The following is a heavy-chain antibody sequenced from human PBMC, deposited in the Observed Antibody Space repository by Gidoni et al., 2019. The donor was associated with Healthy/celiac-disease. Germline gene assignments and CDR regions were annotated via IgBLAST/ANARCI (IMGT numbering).Heavy chain of an antibody. D-gene: IGHD6-13*01. CDR2: ISPILGIA. J-gene: IGHJ6*02. CDR1: GGTFSSYT. Sequence: QVQLVQSGAAVKKPGSSVKVSCKASGGTFSSYTSSWVRQAPGQGLEWMGRISPILGIANYAQKFKGRVTITADKSTSTAYRELSSLRSEDTAVYYCASRYSSSWYGMDVWGQGTTVTVSS. V-gene: IGHV1-69*02. CDR3: ASRYSSSWYGMDV.